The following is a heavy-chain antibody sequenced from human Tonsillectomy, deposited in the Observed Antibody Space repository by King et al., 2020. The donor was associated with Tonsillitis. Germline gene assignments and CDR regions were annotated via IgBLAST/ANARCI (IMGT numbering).Heavy chain of an antibody. CDR1: GLTFSNYA. V-gene: IGHV3-23*04. J-gene: IGHJ4*02. CDR2: IGGGGFTT. Sequence: QLVESGGGLVQPGGSLRLSCAVSGLTFSNYAMSWVRQAPGKGLEWVSTIGGGGFTTYHADSVKGRFTISRDNSKSTLYLQMNSLRAEDTAVYYCANSCSTTSCYDPAFDYWGQGTVVTVSS. D-gene: IGHD2-2*01. CDR3: ANSCSTTSCYDPAFDY.